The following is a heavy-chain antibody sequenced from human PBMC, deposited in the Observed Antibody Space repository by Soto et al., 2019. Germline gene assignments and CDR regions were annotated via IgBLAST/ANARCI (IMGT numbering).Heavy chain of an antibody. V-gene: IGHV4-30-4*01. CDR1: GGSINAVNYY. CDR3: ARGPSGDKVDY. CDR2: IYNGGTT. Sequence: QVKLQESRPELVKPSQTLSLTCTVSGGSINAVNYYWRWIRQSPDKSLEWLGHIYNGGTTYNNPSLASRVTIPVDTSNNQYSLKLRSVSAADTAVYYCARGPSGDKVDYWGQGTLVTVSS. D-gene: IGHD7-27*01. J-gene: IGHJ4*02.